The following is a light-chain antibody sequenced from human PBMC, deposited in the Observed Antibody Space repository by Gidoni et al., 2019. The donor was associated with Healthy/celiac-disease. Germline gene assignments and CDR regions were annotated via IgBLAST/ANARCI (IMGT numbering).Light chain of an antibody. J-gene: IGLJ2*01. CDR3: CSYAGSYTHVV. V-gene: IGLV2-11*01. Sequence: QSALTQPRSVSGSPGPSVTISCTGTSSDVGGYNNVSWYQQHPGKAPKLMIYDVSKRPSGVPDRFSGSKSGNTASLTISGLQAEDEADYYCCSYAGSYTHVVFGGGTKLTVL. CDR1: SSDVGGYNN. CDR2: DVS.